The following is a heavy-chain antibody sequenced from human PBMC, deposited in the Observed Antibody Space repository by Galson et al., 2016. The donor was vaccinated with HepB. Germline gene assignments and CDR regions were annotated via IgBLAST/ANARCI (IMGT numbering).Heavy chain of an antibody. Sequence: SVKVSCKASGYTFTNYYMHWVRQAPGQGLEWMGNINPSGGTTTYAQKFQGSVTMTRDTSTTTVYMGLSSLRSADTAVYYCARGADSGYDLGDYWGQGTLVTVSS. CDR2: INPSGGTT. CDR1: GYTFTNYY. D-gene: IGHD5-12*01. CDR3: ARGADSGYDLGDY. V-gene: IGHV1-46*01. J-gene: IGHJ4*02.